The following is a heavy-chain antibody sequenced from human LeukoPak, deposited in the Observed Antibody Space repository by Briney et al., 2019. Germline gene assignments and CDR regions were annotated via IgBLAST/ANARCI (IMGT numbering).Heavy chain of an antibody. CDR2: INSDGSST. D-gene: IGHD1-26*01. V-gene: IGHV3-74*01. CDR3: IGSGGWPGY. J-gene: IGHJ4*02. CDR1: GFTFSSYW. Sequence: GGSLRLSCAASGFTFSSYWMHWVRQAPGKGLVWVSRINSDGSSTSYADSVKGRFTISRDNAKNTLYLQMNSLRVEDTAAYYCIGSGGWPGYWGQGTLVTVSS.